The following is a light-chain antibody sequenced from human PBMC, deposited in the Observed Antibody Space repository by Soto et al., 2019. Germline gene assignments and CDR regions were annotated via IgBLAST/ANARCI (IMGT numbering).Light chain of an antibody. J-gene: IGKJ1*01. V-gene: IGKV1-9*01. Sequence: DIQMTQSPSSLSASLGDIVTITCRASQGISSYLAWYQQKPGKAPKLLIYAASTLQSGVPSRFSGSGSGTEFTLTISSLQPEDFATYYCQQLNSYPRTFGQGTKVDIK. CDR2: AAS. CDR3: QQLNSYPRT. CDR1: QGISSY.